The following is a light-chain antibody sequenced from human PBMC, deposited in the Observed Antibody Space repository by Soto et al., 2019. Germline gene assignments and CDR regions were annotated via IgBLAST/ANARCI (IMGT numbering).Light chain of an antibody. J-gene: IGKJ2*01. Sequence: DIQMTQSPSSLSAYIGDRVTITCRASQSISSYLNWYQQKPGKAPKLLIYAASSLQSGVPSRFSGSGSGTDFTLTISSLQPEDFATYYCQQSYSTPYTFGHGTKLEIK. CDR3: QQSYSTPYT. V-gene: IGKV1-39*01. CDR1: QSISSY. CDR2: AAS.